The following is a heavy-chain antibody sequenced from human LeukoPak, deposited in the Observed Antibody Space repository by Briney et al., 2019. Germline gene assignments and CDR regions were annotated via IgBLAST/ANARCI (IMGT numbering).Heavy chain of an antibody. CDR2: MNPNSGNT. D-gene: IGHD7-27*01. Sequence: ASVKVSCKASGGTFSSYAISWVRQATGQGLGWMGWMNPNSGNTGYAQKFQGRVTMTRNTSISTAYMELSSLRSEDTAVYYCARSQGKVAKEAWGYWGQGTLVTVSS. CDR1: GGTFSSYA. CDR3: ARSQGKVAKEAWGY. J-gene: IGHJ4*02. V-gene: IGHV1-8*02.